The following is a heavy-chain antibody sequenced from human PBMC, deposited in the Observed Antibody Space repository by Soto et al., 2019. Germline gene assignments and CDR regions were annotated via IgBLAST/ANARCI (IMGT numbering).Heavy chain of an antibody. Sequence: GASVKVSCKASGYTFTTSGISWVRQAPGRGLEWMGWISTFNGDTNFVQRYQGRVTMTTDTSTSTAYMELRSLRSDDTAVYYCARDLGLCTRTSCLRHWFDPWGKGTLVTSPQ. CDR1: GYTFTTSG. V-gene: IGHV1-18*01. CDR2: ISTFNGDT. D-gene: IGHD2-2*01. J-gene: IGHJ5*02. CDR3: ARDLGLCTRTSCLRHWFDP.